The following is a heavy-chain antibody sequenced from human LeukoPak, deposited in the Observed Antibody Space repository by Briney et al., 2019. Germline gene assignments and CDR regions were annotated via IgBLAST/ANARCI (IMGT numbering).Heavy chain of an antibody. J-gene: IGHJ4*02. CDR3: ARHLHTNKSPSGPVGY. V-gene: IGHV4-59*08. CDR1: DGSISGNY. Sequence: SETLSLTCTVSDGSISGNYWAWIRQPPGKGLEWIGYVYYTGSTNYNPSLVSRVTISADMSTNQFSLRLTSVTAADTAIYYCARHLHTNKSPSGPVGYWGQGTLVTVSS. D-gene: IGHD3-10*01. CDR2: VYYTGST.